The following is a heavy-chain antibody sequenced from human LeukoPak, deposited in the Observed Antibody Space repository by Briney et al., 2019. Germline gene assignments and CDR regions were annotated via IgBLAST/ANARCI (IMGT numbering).Heavy chain of an antibody. J-gene: IGHJ4*02. CDR2: LHADGNEQ. V-gene: IGHV3-7*01. CDR1: GFSLSGYW. CDR3: ARGGYSFDY. D-gene: IGHD5-12*01. Sequence: GGSLRLSCAAYGFSLSGYWMSWVRQSPGKGLEWVARLHADGNEQYFVHSVKGRFTVSRDNAKNSLYLQMSSLRVEDTAVYYCARGGYSFDYLGQGTLVTVSS.